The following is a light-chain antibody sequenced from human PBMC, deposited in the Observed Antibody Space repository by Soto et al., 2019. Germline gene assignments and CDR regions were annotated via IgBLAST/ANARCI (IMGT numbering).Light chain of an antibody. J-gene: IGKJ5*01. CDR3: HQYQAYPIT. Sequence: DIHMTQSPSSLSASVGDRVTITCRASQGIRSSLAGFQQKPETAPKSLIYDASSLHSGVPSRFSAAGSGTEFTLTINSLQPEDFATYYCHQYQAYPITFGQGTRLEIK. CDR2: DAS. V-gene: IGKV1D-16*01. CDR1: QGIRSS.